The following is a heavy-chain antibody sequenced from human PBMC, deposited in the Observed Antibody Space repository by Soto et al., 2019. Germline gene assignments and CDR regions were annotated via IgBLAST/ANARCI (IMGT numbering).Heavy chain of an antibody. CDR3: AHRYCSGGSCYSAFDI. J-gene: IGHJ3*02. CDR2: IYWNDDK. Sequence: SGPTRVNPTQTLTLTCTFSGFSLSTSGVGVGWIRQPPGKALEWLALIYWNDDKRYSPSLKSRLTITKDTSKNQVVLTMTNMDPVDTATYYCAHRYCSGGSCYSAFDIWGQGTMVTVSS. D-gene: IGHD2-15*01. CDR1: GFSLSTSGVG. V-gene: IGHV2-5*01.